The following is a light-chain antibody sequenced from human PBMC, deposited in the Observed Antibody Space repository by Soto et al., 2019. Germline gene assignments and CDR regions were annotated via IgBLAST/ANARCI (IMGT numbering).Light chain of an antibody. V-gene: IGLV1-44*01. CDR1: SSNIGSTT. CDR2: NNN. CDR3: AAWDDSLNGVV. J-gene: IGLJ3*02. Sequence: QSVLTQPPSASGTPGQRVTIACSGSSSNIGSTTVKWYQQLPGPAPKLLIYNNNQRPSGVPDRFSGSKSGTSASLAISGLQSEDEADYYCAAWDDSLNGVVFGGGTKLTVL.